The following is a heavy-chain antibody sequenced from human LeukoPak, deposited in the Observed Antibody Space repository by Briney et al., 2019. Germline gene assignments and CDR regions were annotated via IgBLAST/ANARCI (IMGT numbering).Heavy chain of an antibody. CDR1: GGSISSYY. J-gene: IGHJ4*02. V-gene: IGHV4-59*01. CDR3: ARGRGNWGFDY. Sequence: PSETLSLTCTVSGGSISSYYWSWIRRPPGKGLEWIGYIHYSGSTNYNPSLKSRVTVSVDTSKNQFSLKLSYVTAADTAVYYCARGRGNWGFDYWGQGTLVTVSS. CDR2: IHYSGST. D-gene: IGHD7-27*01.